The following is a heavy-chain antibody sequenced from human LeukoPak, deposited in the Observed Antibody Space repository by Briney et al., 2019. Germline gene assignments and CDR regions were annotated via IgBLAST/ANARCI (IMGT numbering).Heavy chain of an antibody. CDR3: ARDKGDDYLDY. CDR2: IYTGGST. CDR1: GFSVSTDY. Sequence: GGSLRLSCAASGFSVSTDYVHWVRQAPGKGLEWVSVIYTGGSTYYAPSVRGRLSISRDNSKNTIYVQMKSLRDEDTAVYYCARDKGDDYLDYWAQGTLVTVSS. V-gene: IGHV3-66*01. J-gene: IGHJ4*02.